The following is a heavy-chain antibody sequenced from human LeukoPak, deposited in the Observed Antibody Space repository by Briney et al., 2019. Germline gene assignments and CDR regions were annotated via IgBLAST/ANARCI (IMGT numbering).Heavy chain of an antibody. CDR3: ARDRSWYFDL. CDR2: ISSSSSYI. Sequence: GGSLRLSCAASGLSFDNYNMNWVRQAPGKGLEWVSCISSSSSYIYYADSVKGRFTISRDNAKNSLYLQMNSLRAEDTAVYYCARDRSWYFDLWGRGTLVTVSS. CDR1: GLSFDNYN. J-gene: IGHJ2*01. V-gene: IGHV3-21*01.